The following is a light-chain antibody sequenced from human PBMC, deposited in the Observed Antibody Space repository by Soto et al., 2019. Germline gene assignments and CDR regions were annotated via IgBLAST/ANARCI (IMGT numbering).Light chain of an antibody. Sequence: EIVMTQSPATLSVSPGERATLSCRASQSVSSNLAWYQQKPGQAPRLLIYGASTKATGIPARFSGSGSGTEFTHTSSRLQSEDFAVYYWQQYNNWPPLTFGGGTKVEIK. V-gene: IGKV3-15*01. CDR1: QSVSSN. J-gene: IGKJ4*01. CDR2: GAS. CDR3: QQYNNWPPLT.